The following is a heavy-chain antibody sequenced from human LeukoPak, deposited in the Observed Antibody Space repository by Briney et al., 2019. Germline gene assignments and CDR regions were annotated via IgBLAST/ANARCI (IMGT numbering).Heavy chain of an antibody. CDR3: ARSYYFDY. V-gene: IGHV1-3*01. CDR1: GYTFTNYA. Sequence: GASVKVSCKTSGYTFTNYAIHWVRQAPGQRLEWMGWINSGNGNTKYLQELQGRVAITRYTSASTAYMELSSLRSDDTAVYYCARSYYFDYWGQGTLVTVSS. CDR2: INSGNGNT. J-gene: IGHJ4*02.